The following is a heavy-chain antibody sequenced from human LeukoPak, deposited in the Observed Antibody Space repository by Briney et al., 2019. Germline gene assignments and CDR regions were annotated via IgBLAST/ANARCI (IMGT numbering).Heavy chain of an antibody. J-gene: IGHJ4*02. Sequence: GGSLRLSCAASGFPFSDYSMNWVRQAPGKGLEWISYVGISSGNTKYADSVKGRFTISGDSAKNSVFLQMNSLRVEDTVVYYCARDHRYAFDNWGQGTLVTVSS. CDR3: ARDHRYAFDN. CDR1: GFPFSDYS. D-gene: IGHD5-12*01. CDR2: VGISSGNT. V-gene: IGHV3-48*04.